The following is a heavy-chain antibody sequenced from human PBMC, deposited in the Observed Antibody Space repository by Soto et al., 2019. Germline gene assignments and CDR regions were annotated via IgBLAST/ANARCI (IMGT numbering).Heavy chain of an antibody. Sequence: GASVKVSCKASGYTFTSYDINWVRQATGQGLEWMGWMNPNSGNTGYAQKFQGRVTMTRNTSISTAYMELSSLRSEDTAVYYCARNYDILTTYYVDVWGKGTTVTVSS. CDR3: ARNYDILTTYYVDV. J-gene: IGHJ6*03. D-gene: IGHD3-9*01. V-gene: IGHV1-8*01. CDR1: GYTFTSYD. CDR2: MNPNSGNT.